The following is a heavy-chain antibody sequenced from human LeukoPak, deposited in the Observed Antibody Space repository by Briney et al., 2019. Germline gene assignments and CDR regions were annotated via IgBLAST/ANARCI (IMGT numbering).Heavy chain of an antibody. V-gene: IGHV3-23*01. J-gene: IGHJ4*02. Sequence: GGSLRLSCAASGFTFSSYAMSWVRQAPGKGLEWVSAISGSGGSTYYADSVKGRFTISRDNSKNTLYLQMNSLRAEDTAVYYCARARYYDFWSGYYGDPVPDDYWGQGTLVTVSS. CDR1: GFTFSSYA. CDR2: ISGSGGST. CDR3: ARARYYDFWSGYYGDPVPDDY. D-gene: IGHD3-3*01.